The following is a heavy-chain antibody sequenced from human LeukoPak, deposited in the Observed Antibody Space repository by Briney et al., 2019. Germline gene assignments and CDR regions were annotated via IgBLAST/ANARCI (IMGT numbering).Heavy chain of an antibody. CDR3: ARRVAVTARYYFDF. D-gene: IGHD6-19*01. Sequence: SETLSLTCTVSGGSISSYYWSWIRQPPGKGLEWIGYIYYNGNTNYNPSLKSRVTISVDTSKDQFSLKLSSVTAADTAVYFCARRVAVTARYYFDFWGQGTLVTVSS. CDR2: IYYNGNT. J-gene: IGHJ4*02. CDR1: GGSISSYY. V-gene: IGHV4-59*08.